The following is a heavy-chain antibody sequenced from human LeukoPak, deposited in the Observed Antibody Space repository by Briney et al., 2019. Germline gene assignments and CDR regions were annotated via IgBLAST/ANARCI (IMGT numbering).Heavy chain of an antibody. Sequence: GGSLRLSCAASGFTFSNYWMNWVRQAPGKGLEWVANIKQDGSEKYYVDSVKGRFTISRDNARNSLYLQMNSLRAEDSAVYYCAKDRRAGSYDYWGQGTLVTVSS. D-gene: IGHD3-10*01. J-gene: IGHJ4*02. V-gene: IGHV3-7*01. CDR1: GFTFSNYW. CDR2: IKQDGSEK. CDR3: AKDRRAGSYDY.